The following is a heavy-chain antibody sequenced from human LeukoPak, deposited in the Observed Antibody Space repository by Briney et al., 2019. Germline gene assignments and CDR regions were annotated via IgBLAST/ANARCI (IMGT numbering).Heavy chain of an antibody. D-gene: IGHD6-13*01. CDR3: ARGWRSWKNWFDP. V-gene: IGHV1-8*01. CDR1: GYTFTSYD. J-gene: IGHJ5*02. Sequence: ASVKVSCKASGYTFTSYDINWVRQATGQGLEWMGWMNPNSGNTGYAQRFQDRVTMTRNTSISTAYMELSSRRSEDTAVYYCARGWRSWKNWFDPWGQGTLVTVSS. CDR2: MNPNSGNT.